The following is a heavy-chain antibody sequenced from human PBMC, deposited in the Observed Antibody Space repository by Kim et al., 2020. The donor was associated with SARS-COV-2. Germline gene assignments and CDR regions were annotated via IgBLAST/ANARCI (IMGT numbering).Heavy chain of an antibody. CDR3: ASEDYGDYRSFDY. D-gene: IGHD4-17*01. V-gene: IGHV3-7*01. J-gene: IGHJ4*02. Sequence: YVDVVKGRFDISRENAKNSLDLEMNSLRVEDTAVYYCASEDYGDYRSFDYWGQGTLVSVSS.